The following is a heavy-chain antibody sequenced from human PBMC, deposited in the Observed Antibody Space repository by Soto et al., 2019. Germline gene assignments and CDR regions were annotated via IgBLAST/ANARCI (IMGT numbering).Heavy chain of an antibody. CDR2: ISAYNGNT. CDR3: ARDTLSRITMVRENYYYGMDV. Sequence: QVQLVQSGAEVKKPGASVKVSCKASGYTFTSYGISWVRQAPGQGLEWMGWISAYNGNTNYAQKLQGRVTMTTDTSTSTAYMELRSLRSDDTALYYCARDTLSRITMVRENYYYGMDVWGQGTTVTVSS. D-gene: IGHD3-10*01. CDR1: GYTFTSYG. V-gene: IGHV1-18*01. J-gene: IGHJ6*02.